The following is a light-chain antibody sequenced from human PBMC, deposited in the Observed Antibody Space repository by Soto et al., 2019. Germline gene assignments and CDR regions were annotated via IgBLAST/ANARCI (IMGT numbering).Light chain of an antibody. CDR1: QSVSNY. Sequence: DIPMTQSPSSLSASVGDEVTITCRASQSVSNYLNWYQQKPGKAPRLLIYGVSNLQSGVPSRFSGSGFGTDFTLTISGLQPEDLATYYCQQSYSTPRTFGPGTKVDI. CDR2: GVS. J-gene: IGKJ3*01. CDR3: QQSYSTPRT. V-gene: IGKV1-39*01.